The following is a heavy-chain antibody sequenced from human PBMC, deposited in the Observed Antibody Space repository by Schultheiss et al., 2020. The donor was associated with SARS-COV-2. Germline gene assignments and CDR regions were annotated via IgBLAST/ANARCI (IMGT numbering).Heavy chain of an antibody. J-gene: IGHJ5*02. CDR2: IIPIFGTA. CDR3: ARDQTIFAHLWFDP. CDR1: GYTFISSE. V-gene: IGHV1-69*13. D-gene: IGHD3-3*01. Sequence: SVKVSCKASGYTFISSEIHWVRQAAGQGLEWMGGIIPIFGTANYAQKFQGRVTITADESTSTAYMELSSLRSEDTAVYYCARDQTIFAHLWFDPWGQGTLVTVSS.